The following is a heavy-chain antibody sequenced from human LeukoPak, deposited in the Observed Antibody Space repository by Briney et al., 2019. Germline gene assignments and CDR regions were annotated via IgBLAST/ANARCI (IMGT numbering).Heavy chain of an antibody. D-gene: IGHD1-1*01. Sequence: PGGSLRLSCEASGFSFNTYWMAWFRQAPGKGLEWVAKIKYDGSEKYYVDSVKGRFTISRDNAKNSLYLQMNSLRVEDTAVYYCARHWVSTEPYAFDIWGQGTMVTVSS. J-gene: IGHJ3*02. CDR2: IKYDGSEK. CDR1: GFSFNTYW. CDR3: ARHWVSTEPYAFDI. V-gene: IGHV3-7*05.